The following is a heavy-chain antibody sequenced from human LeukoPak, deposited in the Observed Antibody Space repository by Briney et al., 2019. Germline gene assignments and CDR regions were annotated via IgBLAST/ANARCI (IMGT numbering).Heavy chain of an antibody. D-gene: IGHD5-18*01. J-gene: IGHJ4*02. CDR1: GYTFTGYY. CDR2: INPDSGAT. CDR3: ARVDTAMVIKTDY. V-gene: IGHV1-2*02. Sequence: ASVTVSCTASGYTFTGYYMHWVRQAPGQGLEWMGWINPDSGATNYAQNFQGRVTMTRDTSISTAYMELSSLRSDDTAVYYCARVDTAMVIKTDYWGQGTLVTVSS.